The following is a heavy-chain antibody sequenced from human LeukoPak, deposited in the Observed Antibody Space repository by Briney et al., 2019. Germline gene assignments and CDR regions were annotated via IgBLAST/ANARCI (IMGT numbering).Heavy chain of an antibody. J-gene: IGHJ4*02. D-gene: IGHD6-19*01. CDR3: ARDLGGTLDY. CDR2: ISGSGGST. V-gene: IGHV3-23*01. CDR1: GFTFSNYA. Sequence: PGGSLRLSCAASGFTFSNYAMSWVRQAPGKGLEWVSTISGSGGSTYYADSVKGRFTISRDNSKNTLYLQMNSLRAEDTAVYYCARDLGGTLDYWGQGTLVTVSS.